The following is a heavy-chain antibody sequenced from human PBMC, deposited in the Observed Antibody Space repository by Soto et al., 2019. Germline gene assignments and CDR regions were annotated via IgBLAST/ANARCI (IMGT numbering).Heavy chain of an antibody. Sequence: ASVKVSCKASGYTFTTNDINWVRQASGQGLEWMGWMKPNTGDSGSAQDFQGRVTMTRDTSISTAFMELTSLMSNDTAVYFCARARCFGTSCQYDFWGQGTLVTVSS. CDR2: MKPNTGDS. CDR3: ARARCFGTSCQYDF. D-gene: IGHD2-2*01. J-gene: IGHJ4*02. CDR1: GYTFTTND. V-gene: IGHV1-8*01.